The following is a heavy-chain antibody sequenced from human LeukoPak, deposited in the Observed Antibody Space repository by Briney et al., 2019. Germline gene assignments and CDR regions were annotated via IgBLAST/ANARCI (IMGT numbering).Heavy chain of an antibody. Sequence: NYYADSVKGRFTISRDNSKNTLYLQMNSLRAEDTAVYYCARSPPRASGSYDYWGQGTLVTVSS. J-gene: IGHJ4*02. CDR2: N. V-gene: IGHV3-30*01. CDR3: ARSPPRASGSYDY. D-gene: IGHD1-26*01.